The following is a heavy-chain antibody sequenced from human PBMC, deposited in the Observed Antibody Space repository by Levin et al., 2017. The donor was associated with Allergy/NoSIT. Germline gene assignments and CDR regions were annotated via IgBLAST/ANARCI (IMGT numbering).Heavy chain of an antibody. CDR1: GYTFTSYG. CDR3: ARDRPSTFVVVPAASRWYFDL. V-gene: IGHV1-18*01. CDR2: ISAYNGNT. D-gene: IGHD2-2*01. J-gene: IGHJ2*01. Sequence: ASVKVSCKASGYTFTSYGISWVRQAPGQGLEWMGWISAYNGNTNYAQKLQGRVTMTTDTSTSTAYMELRSLRSDDTAVYYCARDRPSTFVVVPAASRWYFDLWGRGTLVTVSS.